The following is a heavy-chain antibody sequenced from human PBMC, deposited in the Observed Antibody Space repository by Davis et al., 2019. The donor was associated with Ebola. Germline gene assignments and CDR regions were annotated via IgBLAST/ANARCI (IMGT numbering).Heavy chain of an antibody. Sequence: GESLKISCKGSGYSFTSYWISWVRQMPGKGLEWMGRIDPSDSYTNYSPSLQGQVTISADKSISTAYLQWSSLKASDTAMYYCGTVYSGSYYAFDIWGQGTMVTVSS. V-gene: IGHV5-10-1*04. CDR1: GYSFTSYW. CDR2: IDPSDSYT. J-gene: IGHJ3*02. CDR3: GTVYSGSYYAFDI. D-gene: IGHD1-26*01.